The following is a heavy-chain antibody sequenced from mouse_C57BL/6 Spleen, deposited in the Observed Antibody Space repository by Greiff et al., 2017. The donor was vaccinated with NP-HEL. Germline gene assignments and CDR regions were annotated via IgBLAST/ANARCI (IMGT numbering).Heavy chain of an antibody. V-gene: IGHV5-17*01. CDR3: AAYGSSYGWYFDV. D-gene: IGHD1-1*01. Sequence: EVQLVESGGGLVKPGGSLKLSCAASGFTFSDYGMHWVRQAPEKGLEWVAYISSGSSTIYYADTVKGRFTISRDNAKNTLFLQMTSLRSEDTAMYYCAAYGSSYGWYFDVWGTGTTVTVSS. J-gene: IGHJ1*03. CDR2: ISSGSSTI. CDR1: GFTFSDYG.